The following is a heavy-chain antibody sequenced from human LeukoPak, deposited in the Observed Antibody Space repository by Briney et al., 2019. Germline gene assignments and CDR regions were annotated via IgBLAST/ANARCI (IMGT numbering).Heavy chain of an antibody. D-gene: IGHD4-17*01. CDR3: ARGTYGRYFDY. V-gene: IGHV4-61*01. J-gene: IGHJ4*02. CDR1: GGSVSSGSYY. CDR2: IYCSGST. Sequence: SETLSLTCTVSGGSVSSGSYYWSWIRQPPGKGLEWIGYIYCSGSTNYNPSLKSRVTISVDTSKNQFSLKLSSVTAADTAVYYCARGTYGRYFDYWGQGTLVTVSS.